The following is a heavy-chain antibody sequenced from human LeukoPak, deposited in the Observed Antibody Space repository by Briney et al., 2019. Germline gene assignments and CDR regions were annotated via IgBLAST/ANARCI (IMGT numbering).Heavy chain of an antibody. CDR3: ACTDVVWYYYGSGSYPSWFDP. J-gene: IGHJ5*02. CDR2: IKQDGSEK. D-gene: IGHD3-10*01. Sequence: GGSLRLSCAASGFTFSSYWMSWVRQAPGKGLEWVANIKQDGSEKYYVDSVKGRFTIPRDNAKNSLYLQMNSLRAEDTAVYYCACTDVVWYYYGSGSYPSWFDPWGQGTLVTVSS. CDR1: GFTFSSYW. V-gene: IGHV3-7*01.